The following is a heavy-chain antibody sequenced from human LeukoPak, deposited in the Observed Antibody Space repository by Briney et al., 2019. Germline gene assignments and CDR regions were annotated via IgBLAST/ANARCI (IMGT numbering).Heavy chain of an antibody. V-gene: IGHV4-4*07. Sequence: SETLSLTCTVSGGSISSYYWSLIRQPAGKGLEWIGRIYTSGSTNYNPSLKSRVTISVDTSKNQFSLKVSSVTAADTAVYYCARVRGSSSSFMDVWGKGTTVTVSS. CDR2: IYTSGST. D-gene: IGHD6-6*01. CDR1: GGSISSYY. J-gene: IGHJ6*03. CDR3: ARVRGSSSSFMDV.